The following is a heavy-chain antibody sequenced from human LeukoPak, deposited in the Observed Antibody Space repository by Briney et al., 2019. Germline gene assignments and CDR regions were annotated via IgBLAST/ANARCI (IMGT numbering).Heavy chain of an antibody. D-gene: IGHD4-17*01. CDR3: AGGIYGDYDH. CDR2: ISSSGGGT. V-gene: IGHV3-23*01. Sequence: GGSLRLSCAASGFTFSNYAMSWVRQAPGKGLEWVSAISSSGGGTYYADSVKGRFTISRDNSKDTLSLQMNSLRAEDTAVYYCAGGIYGDYDHWGQGTLVTVST. J-gene: IGHJ1*01. CDR1: GFTFSNYA.